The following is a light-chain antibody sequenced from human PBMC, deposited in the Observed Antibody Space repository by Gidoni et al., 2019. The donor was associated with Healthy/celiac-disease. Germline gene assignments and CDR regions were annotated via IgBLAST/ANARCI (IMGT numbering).Light chain of an antibody. Sequence: AIRMTQSPFSLSASTGDRVTITCRASQGISSYLAWYQQKPGKAPKLLIYAASTLQSGVPSRFSGSGSGTDFTLTISCLQSEDFATYYCQQYYSYPITFGHGTKVDIK. CDR1: QGISSY. CDR2: AAS. V-gene: IGKV1-8*01. J-gene: IGKJ3*01. CDR3: QQYYSYPIT.